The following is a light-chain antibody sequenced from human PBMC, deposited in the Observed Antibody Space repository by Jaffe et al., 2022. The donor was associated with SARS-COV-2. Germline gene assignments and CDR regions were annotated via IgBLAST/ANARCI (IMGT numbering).Light chain of an antibody. CDR3: QQAYSFPLT. V-gene: IGKV1-12*01. Sequence: DIQMTQSPSSVSASVGDRVTITCRASQDISSWFAWYQQKPGKAPKLLIYTASTLQSGVPSRFSGSGSGTDFTLTISSLQPEDFAIYYCQQAYSFPLTFGGGTKVEIK. CDR2: TAS. CDR1: QDISSW. J-gene: IGKJ4*01.